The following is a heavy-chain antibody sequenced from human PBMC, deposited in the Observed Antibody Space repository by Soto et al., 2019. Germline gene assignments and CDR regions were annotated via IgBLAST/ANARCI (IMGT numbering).Heavy chain of an antibody. CDR3: ARDQTGITTTGGGRIDH. J-gene: IGHJ4*02. CDR2: VSFDGSNK. Sequence: QVQLVESGGGVVQPGRSLRLSCAASGFTFSTHAMHWVRQAPGKGLECVAIVSFDGSNKYYADSVKGRFTISRDNSKNTLYLQMSGLTAEDTDVYYCARDQTGITTTGGGRIDHWGQGTLVTVSS. V-gene: IGHV3-30-3*01. D-gene: IGHD1-20*01. CDR1: GFTFSTHA.